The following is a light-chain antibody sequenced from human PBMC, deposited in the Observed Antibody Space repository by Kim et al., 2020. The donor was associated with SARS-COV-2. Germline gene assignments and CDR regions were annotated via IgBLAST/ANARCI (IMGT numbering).Light chain of an antibody. CDR3: QHYHNWPPT. CDR2: GAS. CDR1: QCVSTN. Sequence: VPPGERPTLSCCASQCVSTNFAWYQQKPGQPPRLLISGASTRATCIPARFSGSGSGTEFTLTISSLQSEDFAVYYCQHYHNWPPTFGQGTKVDIK. V-gene: IGKV3-15*01. J-gene: IGKJ1*01.